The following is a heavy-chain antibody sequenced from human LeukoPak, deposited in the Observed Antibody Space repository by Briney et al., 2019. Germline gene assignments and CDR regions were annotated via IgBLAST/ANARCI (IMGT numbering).Heavy chain of an antibody. CDR3: ARGTSRRGASMDV. D-gene: IGHD3-10*01. CDR1: GFTFSNYG. V-gene: IGHV3-30*03. Sequence: GGSLRLSCAASGFTFSNYGMHWVRQAPGKGLEWVAAISYDGSSKYYADSVKGRFTISRGNSKNTLYVQMSSLRPEDTAVYYCARGTSRRGASMDVWGQGTTVTVSS. J-gene: IGHJ6*02. CDR2: ISYDGSSK.